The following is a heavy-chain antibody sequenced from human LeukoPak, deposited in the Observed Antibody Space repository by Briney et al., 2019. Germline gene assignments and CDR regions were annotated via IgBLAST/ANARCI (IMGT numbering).Heavy chain of an antibody. D-gene: IGHD1-1*01. Sequence: SETLSLTCAVYGGCFSGYYWSWIRQPPGKGLEWIAEINHSGSTNYNPSLKSRVTISVDPSKNLFSLRLRSVTAADTAVYFCARGRVSSSTWYSTYYYYFYMDVWGKGTTVTVSS. CDR2: INHSGST. V-gene: IGHV4-34*01. J-gene: IGHJ6*03. CDR3: ARGRVSSSTWYSTYYYYFYMDV. CDR1: GGCFSGYY.